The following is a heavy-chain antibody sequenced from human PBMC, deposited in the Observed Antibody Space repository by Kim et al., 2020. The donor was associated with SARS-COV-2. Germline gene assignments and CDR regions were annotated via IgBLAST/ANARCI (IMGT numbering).Heavy chain of an antibody. J-gene: IGHJ4*02. D-gene: IGHD2-15*01. CDR2: ISSSSNTA. Sequence: GGSLRLSCAASGFSFNTYSMVWIRQAPGKGLEWLSYISSSSNTAYYADSVEGRFTISRDNAKNSLYLQMNSLRDEDTALYYCARDFGFCSGAACPTPPRFDYWGRGTLVTVSS. CDR3: ARDFGFCSGAACPTPPRFDY. V-gene: IGHV3-48*02. CDR1: GFSFNTYS.